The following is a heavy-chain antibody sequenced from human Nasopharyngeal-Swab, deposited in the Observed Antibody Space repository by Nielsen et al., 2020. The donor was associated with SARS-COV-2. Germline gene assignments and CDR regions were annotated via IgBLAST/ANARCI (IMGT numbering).Heavy chain of an antibody. CDR1: GFTFSSYS. J-gene: IGHJ6*03. CDR3: ARDGDYYYYYMDV. Sequence: GGSLRLSCAASGFTFSSYSMNWVRQAPGKGLEWVSSISSSSSYIYYADSVKGRFTISRDNAKNSLYQQMNSLRAEDTAVYYCARDGDYYYYYMDVWGKGTTVTVSS. V-gene: IGHV3-21*01. CDR2: ISSSSSYI. D-gene: IGHD3-10*01.